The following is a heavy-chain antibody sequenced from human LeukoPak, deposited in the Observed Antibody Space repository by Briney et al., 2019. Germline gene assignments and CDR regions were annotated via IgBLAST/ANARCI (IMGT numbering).Heavy chain of an antibody. J-gene: IGHJ6*02. CDR3: ARGLTTVNGNYYYGMDV. Sequence: GGSLRLSCAASGFTFSSYDMHWVRQATGKGLEWVSAIGTAGDTYYPGSVKGRFTISRENAKNSLYLQMNSLRAGDTAVYYCARGLTTVNGNYYYGMDVWGQGTTVTVSS. CDR2: IGTAGDT. V-gene: IGHV3-13*01. D-gene: IGHD4-4*01. CDR1: GFTFSSYD.